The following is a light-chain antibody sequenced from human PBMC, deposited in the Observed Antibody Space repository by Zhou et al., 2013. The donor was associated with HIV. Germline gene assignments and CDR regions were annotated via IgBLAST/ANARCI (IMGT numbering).Light chain of an antibody. V-gene: IGKV1-16*01. CDR3: QQYKTYPFT. CDR1: QDISTY. Sequence: DIQMTQSPSSLSASVGDRVSITCRASQDISTYLVWFQQRPGKAPKSLIYGAFNLQSGVPSRFSVSGSGTDFTLTISSLQPEDFATYFCQQYKTYPFTFGPGTKVEIK. J-gene: IGKJ3*01. CDR2: GAF.